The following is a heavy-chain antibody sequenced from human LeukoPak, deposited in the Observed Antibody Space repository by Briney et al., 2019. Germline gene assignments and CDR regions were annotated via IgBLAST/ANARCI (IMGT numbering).Heavy chain of an antibody. V-gene: IGHV3-48*01. Sequence: PGGSLRLSCAASGFTFSDHYMDWVRQAPGKGLEWVSHISSSGSMIWYGESVKGRFTISRDSAKNSLHLQMNSLRAKDTAVYYCARDPESNWGWDLDYWGQGTLVTVSS. CDR2: ISSSGSMI. J-gene: IGHJ4*02. CDR3: ARDPESNWGWDLDY. CDR1: GFTFSDHY. D-gene: IGHD7-27*01.